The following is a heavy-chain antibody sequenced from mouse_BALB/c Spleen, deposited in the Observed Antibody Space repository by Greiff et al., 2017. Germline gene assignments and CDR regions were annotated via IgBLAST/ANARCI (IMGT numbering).Heavy chain of an antibody. CDR2: IYPGDGDT. D-gene: IGHD2-3*01. CDR1: GYTFTSYW. Sequence: VQLQQSGAELARPGASVTLSCKASGYTFTSYWMQWVKQRPGQGLEWIGAIYPGDGDTRYTQKFKGKATLTADKSSSTAYMQLSSLASEDSAVYYCARSGDYDEYFDVWGAGTTVTVSS. J-gene: IGHJ1*01. CDR3: ARSGDYDEYFDV. V-gene: IGHV1-87*01.